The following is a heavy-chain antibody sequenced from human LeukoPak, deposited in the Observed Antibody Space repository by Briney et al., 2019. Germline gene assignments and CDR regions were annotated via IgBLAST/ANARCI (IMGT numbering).Heavy chain of an antibody. Sequence: GGSLRLSCAASGFSFSAYWMRWVRQAPGRGVEWVANINPAGSETYYVDPVKGRFSISRDNAKNLVYLQMNSLRAEDTAVYHCARFGYVAAVDVWGQGTPVTVSS. CDR3: ARFGYVAAVDV. CDR2: INPAGSET. J-gene: IGHJ4*02. D-gene: IGHD2-15*01. CDR1: GFSFSAYW. V-gene: IGHV3-7*01.